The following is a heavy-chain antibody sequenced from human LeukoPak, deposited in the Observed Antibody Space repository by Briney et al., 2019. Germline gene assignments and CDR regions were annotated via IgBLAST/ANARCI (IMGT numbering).Heavy chain of an antibody. CDR3: AKKLLTVTTWGFDY. Sequence: GGSLRLSCAASGFSFSSYVMSWVRQVPGKGLEWVSAISGSGGSTYYADSVKGRFTISRDNSKNTLYLQMNSLRAEDTAVYYCAKKLLTVTTWGFDYWGQGTLATVSS. J-gene: IGHJ4*02. V-gene: IGHV3-23*01. CDR1: GFSFSSYV. CDR2: ISGSGGST. D-gene: IGHD4-11*01.